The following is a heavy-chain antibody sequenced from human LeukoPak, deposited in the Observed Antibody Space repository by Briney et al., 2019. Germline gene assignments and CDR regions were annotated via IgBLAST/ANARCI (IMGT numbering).Heavy chain of an antibody. CDR3: ARTTVTTWALSTPDYMDV. CDR1: GYTFTGYY. J-gene: IGHJ6*03. V-gene: IGHV1-2*02. D-gene: IGHD4-17*01. CDR2: INPNSGGT. Sequence: ASVKVSCKASGYTFTGYYMHWVRQAPGQGLEWMGWINPNSGGTNYAQKLQGRVTMTTDTSTSTAYMELRSLRSDDTAVYYCARTTVTTWALSTPDYMDVWGKGTTVTVSS.